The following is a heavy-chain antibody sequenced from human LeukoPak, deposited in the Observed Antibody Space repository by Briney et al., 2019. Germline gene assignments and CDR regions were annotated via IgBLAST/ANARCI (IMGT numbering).Heavy chain of an antibody. Sequence: GASVNLSCKASGYTFNRSYLHWVRQAPRQGLDWIGMVTPSGASTSYVQKFQGRVSSTTATSPKTVYMELSRVRSDDTAVYYCARRHKHYYQIDYWGQGTLVTVSS. CDR3: ARRHKHYYQIDY. D-gene: IGHD1-26*01. J-gene: IGHJ4*02. CDR2: VTPSGAST. V-gene: IGHV1-46*02. CDR1: GYTFNRSY.